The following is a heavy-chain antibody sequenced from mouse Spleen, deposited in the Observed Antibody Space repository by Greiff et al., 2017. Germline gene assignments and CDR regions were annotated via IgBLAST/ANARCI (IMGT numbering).Heavy chain of an antibody. CDR3: GGSFAY. CDR2: ISYSGST. J-gene: IGHJ3*01. CDR1: GYSITSDYA. Sequence: VQLKESGPGLVKPSQSLSLTCTVTGYSITSDYAWNWIRQFPGNKLEWMGYISYSGSTSYNPSLKSRISITRDTSKNQFFLQLNSVTTEDTATYYCGGSFAYWGQGTLVTVSA. V-gene: IGHV3-2*02.